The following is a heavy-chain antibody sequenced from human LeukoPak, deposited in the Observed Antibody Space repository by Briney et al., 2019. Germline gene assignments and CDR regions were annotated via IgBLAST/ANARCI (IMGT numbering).Heavy chain of an antibody. D-gene: IGHD2-2*02. CDR3: ARGYCSSTSCYSPIGAFDI. Sequence: SVKVSCKASGGTFSSYAISWVRQAPGQGLEWMGGIIAIFGTANYAQKFQGRVTITTDESTSTAYMELSSLRSEDTAVYYCARGYCSSTSCYSPIGAFDIWGQGTMVTVSS. V-gene: IGHV1-69*05. CDR2: IIAIFGTA. CDR1: GGTFSSYA. J-gene: IGHJ3*02.